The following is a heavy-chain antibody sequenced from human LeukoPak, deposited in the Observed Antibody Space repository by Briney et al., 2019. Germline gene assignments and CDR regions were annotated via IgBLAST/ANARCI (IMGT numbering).Heavy chain of an antibody. J-gene: IGHJ6*02. CDR2: ISGSGGST. CDR1: GFTFSSYA. V-gene: IGHV3-23*01. Sequence: GGSLRLSCAASGFTFSSYAMSWVRQAPGKGLEWVSAISGSGGSTYYADSVKGRFTISRDNSKNTLYLQMNSLRAEDTAVYYCAKQLSHSSSSGYYYYGMDVWGQGTTVTVSS. CDR3: AKQLSHSSSSGYYYYGMDV. D-gene: IGHD6-6*01.